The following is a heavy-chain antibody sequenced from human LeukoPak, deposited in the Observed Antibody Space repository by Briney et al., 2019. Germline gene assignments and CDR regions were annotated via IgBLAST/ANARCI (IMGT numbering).Heavy chain of an antibody. D-gene: IGHD4/OR15-4a*01. V-gene: IGHV4-34*01. CDR3: VRGQDQAKSRQ. J-gene: IGHJ1*01. Sequence: SETLSLTRAVYGGSFSVYYWSWYRQPPGKGLEWIGEIHPSGSTHYNPSLASRVIISVDTSKNQFSLKVNSVTAADTAVYYCVRGQDQAKSRQWGQGTLATVSS. CDR1: GGSFSVYY. CDR2: IHPSGST.